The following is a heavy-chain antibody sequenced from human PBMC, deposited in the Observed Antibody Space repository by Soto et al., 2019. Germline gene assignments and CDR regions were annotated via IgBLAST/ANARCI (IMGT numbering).Heavy chain of an antibody. J-gene: IGHJ4*02. Sequence: QVQLVQSGAEVKKPGASVKVSCKASGYTFTSYDINWVRQATGQGLEWMGWMNPNSGNTGFAQKSQGRVTMTRNTSISTAYMELSSPRSEATAVYYWARGPHDILDHWGQGTLVTVSS. V-gene: IGHV1-8*01. CDR3: ARGPHDILDH. D-gene: IGHD3-22*01. CDR1: GYTFTSYD. CDR2: MNPNSGNT.